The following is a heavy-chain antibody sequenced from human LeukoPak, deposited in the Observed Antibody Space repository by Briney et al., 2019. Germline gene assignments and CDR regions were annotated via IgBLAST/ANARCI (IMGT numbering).Heavy chain of an antibody. Sequence: PGGSLRLSCAASGFTFSSYSMNWVRQAPGKGLEWVSYISSSSSTIYYADSVKGRFTISRDNAKNSLYLQMNSLRAEDTAVYYCARGYHYDSSGPVDFDYWGQGTLVTVSS. D-gene: IGHD3-22*01. CDR2: ISSSSSTI. CDR1: GFTFSSYS. CDR3: ARGYHYDSSGPVDFDY. V-gene: IGHV3-48*01. J-gene: IGHJ4*02.